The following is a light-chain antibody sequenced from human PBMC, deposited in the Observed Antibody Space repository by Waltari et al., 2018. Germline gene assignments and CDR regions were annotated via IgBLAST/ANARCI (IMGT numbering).Light chain of an antibody. CDR1: QSVSTY. CDR3: QQLYNWPRGA. J-gene: IGKJ2*01. V-gene: IGKV3-11*01. Sequence: EIVLTQSQATLSLSPGETATLSCRASQSVSTYIAWYQQKHGKAPRLLIYDVIRRATGIPASFSGSGSGTDFTLTISSLEPEDFAVYYCQQLYNWPRGAFGQGTKLEI. CDR2: DVI.